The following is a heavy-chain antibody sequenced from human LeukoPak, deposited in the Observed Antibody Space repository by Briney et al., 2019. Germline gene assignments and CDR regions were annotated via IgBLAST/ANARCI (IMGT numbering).Heavy chain of an antibody. CDR2: ISYDGSNK. Sequence: PGGSLRLSCAASGFTFSSYAMHWVRQAPGKGLEWVAVISYDGSNKYYADSVKGRFTISRDNSKNTLYLQMNGLRAEDTAVYYCAYGSGSYYNFDYWGQGTLVTVSS. D-gene: IGHD3-10*01. CDR1: GFTFSSYA. V-gene: IGHV3-30-3*01. J-gene: IGHJ4*02. CDR3: AYGSGSYYNFDY.